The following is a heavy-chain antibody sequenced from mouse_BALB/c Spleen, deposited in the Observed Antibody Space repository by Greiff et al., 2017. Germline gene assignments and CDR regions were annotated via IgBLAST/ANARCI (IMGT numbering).Heavy chain of an antibody. CDR1: GFSLTGYG. CDR3: ARDHYYGSSMGTMDY. J-gene: IGHJ4*01. CDR2: IWGDGST. D-gene: IGHD1-1*01. V-gene: IGHV2-6-7*01. Sequence: VKVVESGPGLVAPSQSLSITCTVSGFSLTGYGVNWVRQPPGKGLEWLGMIWGDGSTDYNSALKSRLSISKDNSKSQVFLKMNSLQTDDTARYYCARDHYYGSSMGTMDYWGQGTSVTVSS.